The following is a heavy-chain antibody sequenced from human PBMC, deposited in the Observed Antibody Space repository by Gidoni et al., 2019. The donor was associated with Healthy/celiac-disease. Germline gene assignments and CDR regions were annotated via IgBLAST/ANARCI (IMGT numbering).Heavy chain of an antibody. Sequence: EVQLVESGGGLVQPGGSLRLSCAASGFTFSSYDMHWVRQATGKGLEWVSAIGTAGDTYYPGSVKGRFTISRENAKNSLYLQMDSLRAGDTAVYYCARGYSSGWGGMDVWGQGTTVTVSS. CDR3: ARGYSSGWGGMDV. V-gene: IGHV3-13*04. J-gene: IGHJ6*02. D-gene: IGHD6-19*01. CDR1: GFTFSSYD. CDR2: IGTAGDT.